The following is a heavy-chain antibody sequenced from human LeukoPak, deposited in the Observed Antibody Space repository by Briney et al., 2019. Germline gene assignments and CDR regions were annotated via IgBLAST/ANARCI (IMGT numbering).Heavy chain of an antibody. CDR3: ARGRSDYAKYYYYYYYMDV. Sequence: PSETLSLTCAVYGGSFSGCYWSWIRQPPGKGLEWIGEINHSGSTNYNPSLKSRVTISVDTSKNQFSLKLSSVTAADTAVYYCARGRSDYAKYYYYYYYMDVWGKGTTVTVSS. CDR2: INHSGST. D-gene: IGHD5-12*01. V-gene: IGHV4-34*01. J-gene: IGHJ6*03. CDR1: GGSFSGCY.